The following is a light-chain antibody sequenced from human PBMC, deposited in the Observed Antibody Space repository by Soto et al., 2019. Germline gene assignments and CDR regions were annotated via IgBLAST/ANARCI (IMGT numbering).Light chain of an antibody. V-gene: IGLV2-14*01. CDR2: EVS. J-gene: IGLJ2*01. Sequence: QSVLTQPASVSGSPGQSITISCTGTSSDVGGYNYVSWYQQHPVKAPKLLIYEVSNRPSGVSNRFSGSKSGDTASLTISGLQAEDEAGYYCSSYRSNSRVVFGGGTKVTVL. CDR1: SSDVGGYNY. CDR3: SSYRSNSRVV.